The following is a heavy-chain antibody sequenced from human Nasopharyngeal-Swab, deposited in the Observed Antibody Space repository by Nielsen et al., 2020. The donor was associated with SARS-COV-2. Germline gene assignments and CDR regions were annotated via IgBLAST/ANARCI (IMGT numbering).Heavy chain of an antibody. D-gene: IGHD1-26*01. CDR2: IYHSGST. Sequence: SDTLSLTFPVSGSSTSSGYYWGCIRQHPGKGLEWIVSIYHSGSTYYNPSLKSRVTISVNTSKNQFSLKPSSVTAADTSVYYCAIHAGGSSPAATNKNWFDPWGQGTLVTVPS. CDR3: AIHAGGSSPAATNKNWFDP. V-gene: IGHV4-38-2*01. J-gene: IGHJ5*02. CDR1: GSSTSSGYY.